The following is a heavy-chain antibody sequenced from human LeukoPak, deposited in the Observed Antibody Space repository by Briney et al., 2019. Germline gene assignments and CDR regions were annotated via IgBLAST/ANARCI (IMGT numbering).Heavy chain of an antibody. CDR3: IRSPLDGSNYVRFDY. D-gene: IGHD4-11*01. CDR2: IRSKLNAYAT. CDR1: RFTFSDSA. Sequence: GGSLRLSCAASRFTFSDSAIHWVRQASGKGLEWVGRIRSKLNAYATVYAESVKGRFTTSRDDSKNTAYLQMNSLKTEDTAVYYCIRSPLDGSNYVRFDYWGQGTLVTVSS. V-gene: IGHV3-73*01. J-gene: IGHJ4*02.